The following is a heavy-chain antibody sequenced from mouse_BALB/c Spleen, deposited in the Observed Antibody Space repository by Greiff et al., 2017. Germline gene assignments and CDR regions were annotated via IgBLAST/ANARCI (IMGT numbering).Heavy chain of an antibody. D-gene: IGHD2-14*01. CDR3: ARGDRYDPYAMDY. CDR2: INPYNDGT. CDR1: GYTFTSYV. J-gene: IGHJ4*01. V-gene: IGHV1-14*01. Sequence: EVKLMESGPELVKPGASVKMSCKASGYTFTSYVMHWVKQKPGQGLEWIGYINPYNDGTKYNEKFKGKATLTSDKSSSTAYMELSSLTSEDSAVYYCARGDRYDPYAMDYWGQGTSVTVSS.